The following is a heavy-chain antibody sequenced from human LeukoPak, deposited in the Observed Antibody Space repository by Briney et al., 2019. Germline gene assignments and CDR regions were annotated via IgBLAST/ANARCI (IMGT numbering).Heavy chain of an antibody. CDR2: INTDGSTT. Sequence: PGGSLRLSCAASGFTFSSYWMHWVRQAPGKGLVWVSRINTDGSTTNYADSVKGRFTIPRDNAKNTLYLQMNSLRGEDTAVYYCARDRQYGMDVWGQGTTVTVSS. CDR3: ARDRQYGMDV. J-gene: IGHJ6*02. CDR1: GFTFSSYW. V-gene: IGHV3-74*01.